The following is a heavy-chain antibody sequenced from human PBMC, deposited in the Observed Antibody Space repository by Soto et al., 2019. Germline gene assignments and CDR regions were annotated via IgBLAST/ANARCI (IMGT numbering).Heavy chain of an antibody. Sequence: ASVKVSCKASGYTFNGYYIHWVRQAPRQGLEWMGWINPNNGETDYAQKFQGRVTMTRDTSISTAYMQLSRLRSDDTAVYYCATYGSSAPFFDYWGQGTLVTVSS. CDR3: ATYGSSAPFFDY. CDR2: INPNNGET. J-gene: IGHJ4*02. V-gene: IGHV1-2*02. CDR1: GYTFNGYY. D-gene: IGHD6-6*01.